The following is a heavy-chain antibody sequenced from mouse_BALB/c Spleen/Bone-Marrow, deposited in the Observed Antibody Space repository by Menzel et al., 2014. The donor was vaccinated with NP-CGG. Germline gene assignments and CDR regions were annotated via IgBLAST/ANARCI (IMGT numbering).Heavy chain of an antibody. CDR1: GFTFSYFG. CDR3: ARERTGFDY. J-gene: IGHJ2*01. Sequence: EVMLVESGGGLVQPGGSRKLSCAASGFTFSYFGMHWVRQAPKKGLEWVAYISSGSSIIYYADTVKGRFTISRDNPKNTLFLQMTSLRSEDTAMYYCARERTGFDYWGQGTTLTVSS. D-gene: IGHD4-1*01. CDR2: ISSGSSII. V-gene: IGHV5-17*02.